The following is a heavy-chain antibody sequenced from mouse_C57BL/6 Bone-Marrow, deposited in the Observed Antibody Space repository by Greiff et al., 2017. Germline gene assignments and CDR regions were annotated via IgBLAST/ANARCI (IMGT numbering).Heavy chain of an antibody. CDR1: GFTFTDYY. CDR2: IRNKANGYTT. J-gene: IGHJ2*01. Sequence: EVMLVESGGGLVQPGGSLSLSCAASGFTFTDYYMSWVRQPPGKALEWLGFIRNKANGYTTEYSASVKGRFTISRDNSQNILSRQMNALRAEDSANYYCARFCGPGGYFDYWGQGTTLTVSS. CDR3: ARFCGPGGYFDY. D-gene: IGHD6-1*01. V-gene: IGHV7-3*01.